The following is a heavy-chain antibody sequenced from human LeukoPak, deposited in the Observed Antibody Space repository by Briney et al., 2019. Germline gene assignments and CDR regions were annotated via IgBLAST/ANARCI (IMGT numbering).Heavy chain of an antibody. Sequence: GASVKVSCKASGYTFTGYFIHWVRQAPGQGLEWMGWINPNSGGTNYAQKFQGRVTMTRDTSISTAYMELSSLRSEDTAVYYCARAYSGTGSDAFDIWGQGTMVTGSP. J-gene: IGHJ3*02. CDR2: INPNSGGT. D-gene: IGHD3/OR15-3a*01. V-gene: IGHV1-2*02. CDR1: GYTFTGYF. CDR3: ARAYSGTGSDAFDI.